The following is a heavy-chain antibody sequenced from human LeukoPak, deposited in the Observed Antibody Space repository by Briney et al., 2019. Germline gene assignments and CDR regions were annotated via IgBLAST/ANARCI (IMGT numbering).Heavy chain of an antibody. CDR1: GFTFSSYA. V-gene: IGHV3-7*03. CDR3: ARDNPPDY. Sequence: GSLRLSCAASGFTFSSYAMSWVRQAPGKGLEWVANIKQDGSEKSYVESVRGRFTISRDNAKNSLYLQLNSLRAEDTALYYCARDNPPDYWGQGTLVTVSS. CDR2: IKQDGSEK. J-gene: IGHJ4*02.